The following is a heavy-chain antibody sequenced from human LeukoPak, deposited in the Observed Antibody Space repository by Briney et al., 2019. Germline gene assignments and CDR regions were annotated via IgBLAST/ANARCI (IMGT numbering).Heavy chain of an antibody. CDR2: VIPMFGTA. CDR1: GGTFSSYG. J-gene: IGHJ6*03. D-gene: IGHD4-17*01. CDR3: ARIDYGEYRTNNYFFYYMGV. V-gene: IGHV1-69*13. Sequence: SVKVSCKASGGTFSSYGISWVRQAPGQGLEWMGGVIPMFGTANYAQKFQGRATITADESTSTAYMELSSLRSEDTAVYFCARIDYGEYRTNNYFFYYMGVWGKGTTVTVCS.